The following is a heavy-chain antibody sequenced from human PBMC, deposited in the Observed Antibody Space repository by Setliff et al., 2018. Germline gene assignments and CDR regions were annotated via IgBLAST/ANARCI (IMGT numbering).Heavy chain of an antibody. D-gene: IGHD1-26*01. CDR2: IYSDGSA. J-gene: IGHJ6*03. V-gene: IGHV3-66*02. CDR3: ARDREVVGSTRGTYYHYYHMDV. Sequence: QAGGSLRLSCAASGFTVSSNYMAWVRQAPGKGLEWVSLIYSDGSAYYADSVKGRFTISRDNSENTLYLQMNSLRAEDTAVYYCARDREVVGSTRGTYYHYYHMDVWGKGTTVTVS. CDR1: GFTVSSNY.